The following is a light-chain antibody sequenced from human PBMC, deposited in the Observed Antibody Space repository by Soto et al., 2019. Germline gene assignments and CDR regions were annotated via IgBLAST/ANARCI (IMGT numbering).Light chain of an antibody. CDR2: GAS. CDR1: QSVSSSY. CDR3: KHYGSLPAR. J-gene: IGKJ1*01. V-gene: IGKV3-20*01. Sequence: IVLTQSRGTLSLSPGERATLSCRASQSVSSSYLAWYQQKPGQAPRLLIYGASSRATGIPDRFSGSGSGTNFTRTISRMECKGFVFYYMKHYGSLPARFGEGTKVDIK.